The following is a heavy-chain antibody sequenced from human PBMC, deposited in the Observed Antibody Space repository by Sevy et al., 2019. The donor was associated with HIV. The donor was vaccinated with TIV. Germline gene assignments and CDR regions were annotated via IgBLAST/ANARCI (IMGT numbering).Heavy chain of an antibody. CDR3: ARMAHNWNEVGDVFDV. CDR1: GFTFSRHS. Sequence: GGSLRLSCAASGFTFSRHSMNWVRQAPGKGLEWVSYISSISSTIYYADSVKGRFTISRDNAKNSLYLQMNSLRDEDTAVYYCARMAHNWNEVGDVFDVWGQGTMVTVSS. J-gene: IGHJ3*01. CDR2: ISSISSTI. V-gene: IGHV3-48*02. D-gene: IGHD1-20*01.